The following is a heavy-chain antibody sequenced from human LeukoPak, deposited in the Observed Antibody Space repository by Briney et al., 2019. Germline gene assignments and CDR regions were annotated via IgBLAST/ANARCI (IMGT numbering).Heavy chain of an antibody. CDR1: GFTFSSYN. Sequence: GGSLRPSCAVSGFTFSSYNMNWVRQAPGKGLEWVSYIGSAGSAKFYADSVKGRFTVSRDNAKNSLFLQMNSLRAEDTAVYYCARDRYSINLYMTCDYWGQGTLVTVSS. V-gene: IGHV3-48*01. CDR3: ARDRYSINLYMTCDY. J-gene: IGHJ4*02. CDR2: IGSAGSAK. D-gene: IGHD6-13*01.